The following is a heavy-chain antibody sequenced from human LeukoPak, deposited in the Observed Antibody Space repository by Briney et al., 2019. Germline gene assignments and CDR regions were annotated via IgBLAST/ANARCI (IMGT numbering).Heavy chain of an antibody. CDR3: ARRRYNWNAIDY. D-gene: IGHD1-20*01. V-gene: IGHV3-11*01. J-gene: IGHJ4*02. Sequence: GGSLRLSCAASGFTFSDYYMSWIRQAPGKGLEWVSYISSSGSTIYYADSVKGRFTISRDNAKNSLYLQMNSLIAEDTAVYYCARRRYNWNAIDYWGQGTLVTVSS. CDR2: ISSSGSTI. CDR1: GFTFSDYY.